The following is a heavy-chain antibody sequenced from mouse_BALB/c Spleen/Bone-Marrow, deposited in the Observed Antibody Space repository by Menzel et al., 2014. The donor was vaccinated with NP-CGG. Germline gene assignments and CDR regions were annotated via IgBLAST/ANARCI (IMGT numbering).Heavy chain of an antibody. CDR3: ARNYEGVGAMDY. V-gene: IGHV2-2*02. CDR1: GFSLTNYG. Sequence: QVQLQQSGPGLVQPSQSLSITCTVSGFSLTNYGVHWVRLSPGKGLEWLGVIWNSGNTNYNAAFISRLSINMDNSKSQVFFKMNSLQANDTAVYYCARNYEGVGAMDYWGQGTSATVSS. D-gene: IGHD1-1*01. J-gene: IGHJ4*01. CDR2: IWNSGNT.